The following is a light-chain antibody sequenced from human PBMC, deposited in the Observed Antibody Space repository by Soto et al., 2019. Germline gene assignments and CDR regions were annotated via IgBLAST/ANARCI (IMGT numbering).Light chain of an antibody. V-gene: IGLV2-14*01. CDR1: NSDIGGSKY. Sequence: QSALTQPASVSGSPGQSITLSCTGTNSDIGGSKYVSWYQQHPGKAPKLMIYEVTYRPSGVSDRFSGSKSGNTASLTVSGLQAEDEADYYCSSYTSSGTLYVFGNGTKVTVL. J-gene: IGLJ1*01. CDR3: SSYTSSGTLYV. CDR2: EVT.